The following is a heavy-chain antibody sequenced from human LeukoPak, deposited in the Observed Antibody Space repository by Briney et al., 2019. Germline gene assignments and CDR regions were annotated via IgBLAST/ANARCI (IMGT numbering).Heavy chain of an antibody. D-gene: IGHD2-2*01. CDR2: IYYGGNT. V-gene: IGHV4-30-4*01. J-gene: IGHJ4*02. CDR1: GGSISSDDYC. CDR3: ARDPAMPV. Sequence: PSETLSLTCTVSGGSISSDDYCWSWIRQPPGKGLEWIGCIYYGGNTYYKLSLKSRVTISIDTSKNQFSLRLSSVTAADTAVYYCARDPAMPVWGQGTQVIVSS.